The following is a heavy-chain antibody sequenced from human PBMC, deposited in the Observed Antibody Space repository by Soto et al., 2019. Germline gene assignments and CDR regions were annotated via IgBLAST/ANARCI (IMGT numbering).Heavy chain of an antibody. CDR1: GGTFSSYA. D-gene: IGHD2-15*01. V-gene: IGHV1-69*13. Sequence: SVKVSCKASGGTFSSYAISWVRQAPGQGLEWMGGIIPIFGTANYAQKFQGGVTITADESTSTAYMELSSLRSEDTAVYYCAREPIGYCSGGSCYTTYYFDYWGQGTLVTVSS. CDR2: IIPIFGTA. J-gene: IGHJ4*02. CDR3: AREPIGYCSGGSCYTTYYFDY.